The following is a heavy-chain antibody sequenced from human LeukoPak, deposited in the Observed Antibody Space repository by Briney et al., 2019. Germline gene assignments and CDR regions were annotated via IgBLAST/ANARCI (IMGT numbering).Heavy chain of an antibody. CDR1: GFMFNDYA. V-gene: IGHV3-9*01. CDR3: AKGPGLGAGKRYLDL. CDR2: ISWNSGNM. Sequence: GGSLRLSCAPSGFMFNDYALYWVRQAPGKGLEWVSSISWNSGNMYYVDSVKGRFTISRDNAKNSLSLQMNSLKPEDTALYYCAKGPGLGAGKRYLDLWGRGTLVIVSS. J-gene: IGHJ2*01. D-gene: IGHD6-13*01.